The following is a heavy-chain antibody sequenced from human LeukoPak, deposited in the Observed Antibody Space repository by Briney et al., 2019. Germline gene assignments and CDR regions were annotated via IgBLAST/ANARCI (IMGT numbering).Heavy chain of an antibody. Sequence: GSLRLSCAASGFTFSSYAMTWVRQAPGKGLEWVSAISGSGGSTYYADSVKGRFTISRDNSKNTLYLQMNSLRAEDTAVYYCAKVRAGCSSTSCYGYYYYGMDVWGQGTTVTVSS. CDR2: ISGSGGST. CDR3: AKVRAGCSSTSCYGYYYYGMDV. J-gene: IGHJ6*02. D-gene: IGHD2-2*01. V-gene: IGHV3-23*01. CDR1: GFTFSSYA.